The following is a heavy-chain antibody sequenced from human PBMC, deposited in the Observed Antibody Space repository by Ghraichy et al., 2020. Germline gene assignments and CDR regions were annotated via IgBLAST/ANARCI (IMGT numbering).Heavy chain of an antibody. J-gene: IGHJ1*01. CDR1: GGSFSGYY. D-gene: IGHD3-10*01. CDR3: ARGRHFGLWFGELAEYFQH. Sequence: SETLSLTCAVYGGSFSGYYWSWIRQPPGKGLEWIGEINHSGSTNYNPSLKSRVTISVDTSKNQFSLKLSSVTAADTAVYYCARGRHFGLWFGELAEYFQHWGQGTLVTVSS. V-gene: IGHV4-34*01. CDR2: INHSGST.